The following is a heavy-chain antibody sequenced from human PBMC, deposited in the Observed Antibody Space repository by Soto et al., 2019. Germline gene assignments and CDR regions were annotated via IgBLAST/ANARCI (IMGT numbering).Heavy chain of an antibody. J-gene: IGHJ2*01. CDR2: IIPMFGTV. CDR3: ARVSYGYDRNNYDWAEGWYFDL. V-gene: IGHV1-69*14. CDR1: GGTFSSYG. D-gene: IGHD3-9*01. Sequence: QVQLVQSGAEVKKPGSSVKVSCEASGGTFSSYGISWVRQAPGQGLEWMGGIIPMFGTVNYAQKFQGRVTYTADKSSSKAYMRLISLTLEDTAVFYCARVSYGYDRNNYDWAEGWYFDLWGRGTLVTVSS.